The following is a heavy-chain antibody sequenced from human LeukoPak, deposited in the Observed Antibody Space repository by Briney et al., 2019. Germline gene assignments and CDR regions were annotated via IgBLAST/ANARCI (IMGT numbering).Heavy chain of an antibody. J-gene: IGHJ4*02. D-gene: IGHD3-22*01. CDR1: GYTLTELS. CDR2: FDPEDGET. CDR3: ATDYYYDSGGSYYTVDY. Sequence: ASLKVSCKVSGYTLTELSMHWVRQAPGKGLEWMGGFDPEDGETFYAQKFQGRVTMTEDTSTDTAYMELSSLRAEDTAVYYCATDYYYDSGGSYYTVDYWGQGTLVTVSS. V-gene: IGHV1-24*01.